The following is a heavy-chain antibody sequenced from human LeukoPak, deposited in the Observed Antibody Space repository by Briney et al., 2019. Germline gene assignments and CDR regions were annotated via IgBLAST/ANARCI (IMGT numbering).Heavy chain of an antibody. J-gene: IGHJ4*02. CDR3: GRGWPGYTSPLDY. Sequence: GGSLRLSCAASGFTFSHHWMNWVRQAPGEGLKWVATINQDGSEKHYVDSVKGRFIISRDNAKNSLFLQMNSLRAEDTAVYYCGRGWPGYTSPLDYWGQGILVAVSS. CDR1: GFTFSHHW. V-gene: IGHV3-7*01. CDR2: INQDGSEK. D-gene: IGHD5-12*01.